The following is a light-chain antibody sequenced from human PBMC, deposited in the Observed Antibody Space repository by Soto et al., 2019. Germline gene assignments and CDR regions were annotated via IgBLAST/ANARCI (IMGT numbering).Light chain of an antibody. V-gene: IGLV2-14*01. CDR3: GSYTTSNTYV. Sequence: QPVLTQPASVSGSPGQSITISCTGTISDVGAYNYVSWYQHHPGSAPKLVIYKVSNRPSGVSNRFSDSKSGNSASLTISGLQAEDEADYYCGSYTTSNTYVFGTGTKVTVL. CDR2: KVS. J-gene: IGLJ1*01. CDR1: ISDVGAYNY.